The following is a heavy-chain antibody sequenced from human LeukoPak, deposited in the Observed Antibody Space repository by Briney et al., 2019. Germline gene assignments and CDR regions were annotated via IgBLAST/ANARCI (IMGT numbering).Heavy chain of an antibody. CDR3: ARYCSSTSCRGYYFDY. CDR2: IIPIFGTA. CDR1: GGTFSSYA. D-gene: IGHD2-2*01. J-gene: IGHJ4*02. V-gene: IGHV1-69*05. Sequence: GASVKVSCKASGGTFSSYAISWVRQAPGQGLEWMGGIIPIFGTANYAQKFQGRVTITTDESTSTAYMELSSLRSEDTAVYYCARYCSSTSCRGYYFDYWGQGTLVTVPS.